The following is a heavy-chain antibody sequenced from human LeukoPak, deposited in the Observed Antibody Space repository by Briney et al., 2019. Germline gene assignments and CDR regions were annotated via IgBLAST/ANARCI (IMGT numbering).Heavy chain of an antibody. Sequence: ASVKVSCKASGGTFSSYAVSWVRQAPGQGLEWMGGIIPIFGTANYAQKFQGRVTITADESTSTAYMELSSLRSEDTAVYYCARVVNGSGSYYSRLYYYYYYMDVWGKGTTVTVSS. CDR1: GGTFSSYA. D-gene: IGHD3-10*01. J-gene: IGHJ6*03. CDR3: ARVVNGSGSYYSRLYYYYYYMDV. V-gene: IGHV1-69*01. CDR2: IIPIFGTA.